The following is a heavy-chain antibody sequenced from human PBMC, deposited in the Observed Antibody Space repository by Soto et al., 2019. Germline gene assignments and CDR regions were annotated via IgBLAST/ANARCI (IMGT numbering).Heavy chain of an antibody. V-gene: IGHV3-74*01. Sequence: EVQLVESGGGLVQPGGSLRLSCAASEFTFSGRSVHWVRQAPGKGLVWVSGIDKVGTDSTYADSVKGRFTSSRDNAKNTVYLQMDSPRVEDTAVYYCARGWFGPDVWGKGTTVTVSS. CDR3: ARGWFGPDV. D-gene: IGHD3-10*01. CDR2: IDKVGTDS. J-gene: IGHJ6*03. CDR1: EFTFSGRS.